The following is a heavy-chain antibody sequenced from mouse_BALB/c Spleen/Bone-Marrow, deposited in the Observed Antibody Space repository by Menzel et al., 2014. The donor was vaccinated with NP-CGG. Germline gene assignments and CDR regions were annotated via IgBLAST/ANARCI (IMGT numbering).Heavy chain of an antibody. CDR1: GYSFTGYN. CDR2: IDPSYGGI. V-gene: IGHV1-39*01. D-gene: IGHD2-14*01. J-gene: IGHJ3*01. Sequence: VQLKDSGPELGKPGASVKISCKASGYSFTGYNMNWVKQNNGKSLEWIGNIDPSYGGISYNQKFKGKATLTVDKSSNTAYMQLKSLTSEDSAVYYCAISIEYRPLDYWGQGTLVTVSA. CDR3: AISIEYRPLDY.